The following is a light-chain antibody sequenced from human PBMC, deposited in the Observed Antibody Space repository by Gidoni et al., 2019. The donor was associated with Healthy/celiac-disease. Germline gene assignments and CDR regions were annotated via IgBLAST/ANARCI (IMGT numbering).Light chain of an antibody. V-gene: IGKV3D-15*01. CDR3: QQYNNWPPGVT. CDR1: QSVSSN. J-gene: IGKJ3*01. CDR2: GAS. Sequence: EILMTQSPATLSASPGERATLSCRASQSVSSNLAWYQQKPGQAPRFLIYGASIRATGIPARFSGSGSGTEFTLTISSLQSEDFAVYYCQQYNNWPPGVTFGPGTKVDIK.